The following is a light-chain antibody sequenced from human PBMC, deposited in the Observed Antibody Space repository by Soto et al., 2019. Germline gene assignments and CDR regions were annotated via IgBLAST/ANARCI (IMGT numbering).Light chain of an antibody. CDR3: SSYTSSSSLYV. CDR1: SSDVGGYNY. V-gene: IGLV2-14*01. CDR2: EVS. J-gene: IGLJ1*01. Sequence: QSALTQPASVSGSPGQSITISCTGTSSDVGGYNYVSWYQQHPGKAPKFMIYEVSNRPSGVSNRFSGSKSGNTASLTISGLQAEDEADYYCSSYTSSSSLYVFGTGTRSAS.